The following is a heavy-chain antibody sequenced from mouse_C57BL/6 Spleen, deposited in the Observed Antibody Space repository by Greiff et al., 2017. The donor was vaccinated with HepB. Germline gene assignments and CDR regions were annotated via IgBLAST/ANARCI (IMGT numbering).Heavy chain of an antibody. V-gene: IGHV5-6*01. Sequence: EVQVVESGGDLVKPGGSLKLSCAASGFTFSSYGMSWVGQTPDKRLEWVATISSGGSYTYYPDSVKGRFNISRDNAKNTLYLQMSSLTSEDTAMYYCARQKSNWYFDVWGTGTTVTVSS. CDR3: ARQKSNWYFDV. J-gene: IGHJ1*03. CDR2: ISSGGSYT. CDR1: GFTFSSYG.